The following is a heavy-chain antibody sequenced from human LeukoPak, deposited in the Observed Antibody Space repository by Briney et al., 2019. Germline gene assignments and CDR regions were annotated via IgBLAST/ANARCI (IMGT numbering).Heavy chain of an antibody. D-gene: IGHD3-3*01. CDR2: IYYSGST. CDR1: GGSISSYY. CDR3: ARARLHYDFWSGPLDY. Sequence: SETLSLTCTVSGGSISSYYWSWIRQPPGKGLEWIGYIYYSGSTSYNPSLKSRVTISVDTSKNQFSLKLSSVTAADTAVYYCARARLHYDFWSGPLDYWGQGTLVTVSS. J-gene: IGHJ4*02. V-gene: IGHV4-59*01.